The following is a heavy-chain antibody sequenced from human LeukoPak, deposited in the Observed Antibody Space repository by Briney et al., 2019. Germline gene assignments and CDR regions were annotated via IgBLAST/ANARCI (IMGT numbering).Heavy chain of an antibody. Sequence: SGTLSLTCAVSGGSLSSSNWWSWVRPPPGKGLEWIGEIYHSGSTNYNPSLKSRVTISVDKSKNQFSLKLSSVTAADTAVYYCAREGYSSSFGLDVWGKGTTVTVSS. CDR1: GGSLSSSNW. CDR3: AREGYSSSFGLDV. D-gene: IGHD6-6*01. J-gene: IGHJ6*04. V-gene: IGHV4-4*02. CDR2: IYHSGST.